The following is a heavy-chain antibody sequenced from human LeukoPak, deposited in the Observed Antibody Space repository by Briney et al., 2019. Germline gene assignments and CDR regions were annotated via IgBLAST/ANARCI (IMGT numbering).Heavy chain of an antibody. D-gene: IGHD3-22*01. V-gene: IGHV3-33*06. CDR1: GFTFSSYG. CDR3: AKDHYDSSGYYYN. CDR2: IWYDGSNK. J-gene: IGHJ4*02. Sequence: GGSLRLSCAASGFTFSSYGMHWVRQAPGKGLEWVAVIWYDGSNKYYADSVKGRFTISRDNPKNTLYLQMNSLRAEDTAVYYCAKDHYDSSGYYYNWGQGTLVTVSS.